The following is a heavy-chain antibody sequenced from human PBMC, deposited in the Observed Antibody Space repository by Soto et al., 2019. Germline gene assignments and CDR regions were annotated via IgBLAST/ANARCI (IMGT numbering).Heavy chain of an antibody. D-gene: IGHD2-15*01. CDR3: AGWLYCRGGSCYPSGFDY. CDR1: GGTFSSYA. Sequence: QVQLVQSGAEVKKPGSSVKVSCKASGGTFSSYAIIWVRQAPGQGLEWMGGIIPIFGTANYAQKFKGRVTITADESTSTAYMVLSSLRSEDTAVYYCAGWLYCRGGSCYPSGFDYWGQGIMVTVSS. J-gene: IGHJ4*02. CDR2: IIPIFGTA. V-gene: IGHV1-69*01.